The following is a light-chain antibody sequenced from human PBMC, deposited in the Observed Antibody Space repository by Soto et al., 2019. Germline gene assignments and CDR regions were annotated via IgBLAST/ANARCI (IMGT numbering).Light chain of an antibody. Sequence: EIALTQSPGTLSLSPGERATLSCRASQSVPKNYLAWYQQEPGRAPRLLIYGASSRATGIPDRFSGSGSGTDFTLTISRLEPEDFAVYYCHQYASSPQTFGQGTKVEIK. CDR2: GAS. CDR1: QSVPKNY. CDR3: HQYASSPQT. J-gene: IGKJ1*01. V-gene: IGKV3-20*01.